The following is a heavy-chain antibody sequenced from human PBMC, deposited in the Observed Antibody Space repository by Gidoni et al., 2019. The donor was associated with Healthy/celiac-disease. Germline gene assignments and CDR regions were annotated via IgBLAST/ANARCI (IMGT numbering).Heavy chain of an antibody. V-gene: IGHV4-39*01. J-gene: IGHJ6*02. CDR1: GGSISSSSYY. CDR3: ARPHSEIVPGGMDV. CDR2: IYYSGST. D-gene: IGHD2-15*01. Sequence: TVSGGSISSSSYYWGWIRQPPGKGLEWIGSIYYSGSTYYNPSLKSRVTISVDTSKNQFSLNLSSVTAADTAVYYCARPHSEIVPGGMDVWGQGTTVTVSS.